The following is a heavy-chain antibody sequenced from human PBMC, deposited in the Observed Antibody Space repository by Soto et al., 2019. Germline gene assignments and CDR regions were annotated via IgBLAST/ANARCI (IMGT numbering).Heavy chain of an antibody. CDR2: INHSGST. D-gene: IGHD2-2*01. CDR1: GGSFSGYY. V-gene: IGHV4-34*01. Sequence: QVQLQQWGAGLLKPSETLSLTCAVYGGSFSGYYWSWIRQPPGKGLERIGEINHSGSTNYNPSLKSRVTISVDTSKNQFSLKLSSVTAADTAVYYCARGRAGYCSSTSCYGVIAAFDIWGQGTMVTVSS. J-gene: IGHJ3*02. CDR3: ARGRAGYCSSTSCYGVIAAFDI.